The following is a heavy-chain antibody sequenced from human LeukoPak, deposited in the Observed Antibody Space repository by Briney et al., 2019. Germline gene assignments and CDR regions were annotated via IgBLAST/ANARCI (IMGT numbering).Heavy chain of an antibody. Sequence: PSETLSLTCTVSGGSFTSGDHYWNWIRQHPGKGLEWIGYIYHNGRTLYNPSLKSRVSMSVDTSENQFSLRLSSMTAADTAVFYCARSPWSTWSHDAFDIWGQGTMVTVSS. V-gene: IGHV4-31*03. J-gene: IGHJ3*02. D-gene: IGHD1-26*01. CDR2: IYHNGRT. CDR1: GGSFTSGDHY. CDR3: ARSPWSTWSHDAFDI.